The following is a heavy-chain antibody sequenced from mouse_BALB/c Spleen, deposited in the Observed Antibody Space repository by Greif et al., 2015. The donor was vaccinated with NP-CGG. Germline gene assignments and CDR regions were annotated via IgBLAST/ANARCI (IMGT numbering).Heavy chain of an antibody. CDR3: NLHYGNYVGAY. Sequence: VQLKESGAELVRSGASVKLSCTASGFNIKDYYMHWVKQRPEQGLEWIGWIDPENGDTEYAPKFQGKATMTADTSSNTAYLQLSSLTSEDTAVYYCNLHYGNYVGAYWGQGTLVTVSA. J-gene: IGHJ3*01. V-gene: IGHV14-4*02. CDR2: IDPENGDT. D-gene: IGHD2-1*01. CDR1: GFNIKDYY.